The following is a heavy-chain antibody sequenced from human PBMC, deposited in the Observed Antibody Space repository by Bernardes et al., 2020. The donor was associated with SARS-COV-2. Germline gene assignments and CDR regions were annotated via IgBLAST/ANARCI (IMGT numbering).Heavy chain of an antibody. CDR2: ISSSGSTI. CDR1: GFTFSDYY. Sequence: GGSLRLSCAASGFTFSDYYMSWIRQAPGKGLAWVSYISSSGSTIYYADSVKGRFTISRDNAKNSLYLQMNSLRAEDTAVYYCARDFTAAAGTPNYYYYGIDVWGQGTTVTVSS. CDR3: ARDFTAAAGTPNYYYYGIDV. D-gene: IGHD6-13*01. V-gene: IGHV3-11*01. J-gene: IGHJ6*02.